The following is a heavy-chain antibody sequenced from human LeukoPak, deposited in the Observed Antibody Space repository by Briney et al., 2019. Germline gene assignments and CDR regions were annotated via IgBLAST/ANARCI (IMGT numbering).Heavy chain of an antibody. D-gene: IGHD1-14*01. V-gene: IGHV1-58*02. CDR1: GFTFTSSA. CDR3: AAGTSGRPEYFQH. J-gene: IGHJ1*01. CDR2: IVVGSGNR. Sequence: SVKVSCKASGFTFTSSAMQWVRQARGQRLEWIGWIVVGSGNRNYAQKFQERVSITRDMSTGTAYMELSSLRSEDTAVYFCAAGTSGRPEYFQHWGQGTLVTVSS.